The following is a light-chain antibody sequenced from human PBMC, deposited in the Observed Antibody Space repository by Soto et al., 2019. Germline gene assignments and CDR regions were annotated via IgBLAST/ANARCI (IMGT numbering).Light chain of an antibody. Sequence: QSALTQPASVSGSPGQSITLSCTGTSSDVGGYNYVSWYQQHPGRAPKLMIYDVSSRPSGVSNRFSGSKSGNTASLTISGLQAEDEGHYYCSSYTSGSTLLFGGGTKLTVL. CDR2: DVS. J-gene: IGLJ2*01. V-gene: IGLV2-14*01. CDR1: SSDVGGYNY. CDR3: SSYTSGSTLL.